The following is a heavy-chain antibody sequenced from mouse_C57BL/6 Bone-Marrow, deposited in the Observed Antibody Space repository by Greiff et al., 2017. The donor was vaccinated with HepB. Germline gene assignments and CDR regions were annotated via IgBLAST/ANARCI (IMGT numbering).Heavy chain of an antibody. Sequence: EVMLVESGGGLVQPGGSLKLSCAASGFTFSDYYMYWVRQTPEKRLEWVAYISNGGGSTYYPDTVKGRFTISRDNAKNTLYLQMSRLKSEDTAMYYCASHDGSSSAWFAYWGQGTLVTVSA. CDR1: GFTFSDYY. V-gene: IGHV5-12*01. CDR3: ASHDGSSSAWFAY. J-gene: IGHJ3*01. CDR2: ISNGGGST. D-gene: IGHD3-2*02.